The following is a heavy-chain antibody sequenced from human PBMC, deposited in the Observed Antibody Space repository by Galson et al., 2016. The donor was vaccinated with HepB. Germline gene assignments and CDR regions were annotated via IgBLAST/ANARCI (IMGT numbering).Heavy chain of an antibody. V-gene: IGHV1-24*01. CDR1: GYTLTYLS. Sequence: SVKVSCKVSGYTLTYLSIHWVRQAPGKGLEWMGGFDPEDGAPIYAQKFQGRVMVTEDTSTDTAYMELSSLRSEDTAVYYCATVGADQYYYHYGMDVWGQGTTVTVSS. CDR2: FDPEDGAP. CDR3: ATVGADQYYYHYGMDV. D-gene: IGHD1-26*01. J-gene: IGHJ6*02.